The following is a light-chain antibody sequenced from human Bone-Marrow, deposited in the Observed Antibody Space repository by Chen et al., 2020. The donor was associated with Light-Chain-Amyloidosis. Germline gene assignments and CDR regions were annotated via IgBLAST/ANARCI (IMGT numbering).Light chain of an antibody. CDR3: SSYAGGTTFVI. V-gene: IGLV2-23*02. CDR2: DDS. Sequence: QSALTQPASASGSPGQSITISCTGTSSDVGSYNLVSWYQQHPGKVPNLMIYDDSKRPSGVSDRFSGSKSGNTASLTISGLQAEDEADYYCSSYAGGTTFVIFGGGTKLTVL. J-gene: IGLJ2*01. CDR1: SSDVGSYNL.